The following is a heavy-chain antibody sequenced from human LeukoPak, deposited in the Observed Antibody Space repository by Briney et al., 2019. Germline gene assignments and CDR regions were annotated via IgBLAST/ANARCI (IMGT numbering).Heavy chain of an antibody. Sequence: ASVKVSCKASGYTFTSYGISWVRQAPGQGLEWMGWISAYNGNTNYAQKLQGRVTITTDTSTSTAYMELRSLRSDDTAVYSSAGDPGSSGDYWGQGTLVTVSS. D-gene: IGHD6-6*01. V-gene: IGHV1-18*01. CDR3: AGDPGSSGDY. CDR1: GYTFTSYG. CDR2: ISAYNGNT. J-gene: IGHJ4*02.